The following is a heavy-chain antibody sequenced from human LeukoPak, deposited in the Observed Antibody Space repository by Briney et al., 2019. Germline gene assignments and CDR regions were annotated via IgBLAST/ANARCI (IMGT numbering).Heavy chain of an antibody. CDR3: ASFRRGGGDGYYYYMDV. V-gene: IGHV4-61*02. Sequence: NASETLSLTCTVSGGSISSGSYYWSWIRQPAGKGLEWIGRIYTSGSTNYNPSLKSRVTISVDTSKNQFSLKLSSVTAADTAVYYCASFRRGGGDGYYYYMDVWGKGTTVTVSS. D-gene: IGHD3-16*01. CDR2: IYTSGST. J-gene: IGHJ6*03. CDR1: GGSISSGSYY.